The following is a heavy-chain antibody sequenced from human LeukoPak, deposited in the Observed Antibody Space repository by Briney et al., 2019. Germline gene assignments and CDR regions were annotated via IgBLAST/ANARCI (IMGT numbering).Heavy chain of an antibody. CDR2: ISYDGSNK. J-gene: IGHJ6*02. CDR1: GFTFSSYG. V-gene: IGHV3-30*03. Sequence: GGSLRLSCAASGFTFSSYGMHWVRQAPGKGLEWVAVISYDGSNKYYADSVKGRFTISRDNSKNTLYLQMNSLRAEDTAVYYCARDPGARWVVAAIYYYYYGMDVWGQGTTVTVSS. CDR3: ARDPGARWVVAAIYYYYYGMDV. D-gene: IGHD2-15*01.